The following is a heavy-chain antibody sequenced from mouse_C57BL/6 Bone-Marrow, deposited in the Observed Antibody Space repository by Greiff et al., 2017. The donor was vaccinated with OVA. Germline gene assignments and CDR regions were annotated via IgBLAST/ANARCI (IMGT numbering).Heavy chain of an antibody. D-gene: IGHD1-1*01. Sequence: VQLKQSGGDLVKPGGSLKLSCAASGFTFSSYGMSWVRQTPDKRLEWVATISSGGSYTYYPDSVKGRFTISRDNAKNTLYLQMSSLKSEDTAMYYCARATVVFDYWGQGTTLTVSS. V-gene: IGHV5-6*01. J-gene: IGHJ2*01. CDR3: ARATVVFDY. CDR1: GFTFSSYG. CDR2: ISSGGSYT.